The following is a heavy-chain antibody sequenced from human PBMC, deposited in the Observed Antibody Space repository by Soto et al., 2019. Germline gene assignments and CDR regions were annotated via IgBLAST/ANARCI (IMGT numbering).Heavy chain of an antibody. Sequence: TSETLSLSCAVYGGSFSGYYWSWIRQPPGKGLEWIGEINHSGSTNYNPSLKSRVTISVDTSKNQFSLKLSSVTAADTAVYYCASSARRESRASPRGRHAPRGQRTPVTGSS. CDR1: GGSFSGYY. J-gene: IGHJ5*02. CDR2: INHSGST. CDR3: ASSARRESRASPRGRHAP. V-gene: IGHV4-34*01. D-gene: IGHD6-6*01.